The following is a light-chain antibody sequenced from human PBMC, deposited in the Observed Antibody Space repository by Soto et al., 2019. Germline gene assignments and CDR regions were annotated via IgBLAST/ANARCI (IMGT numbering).Light chain of an antibody. Sequence: EIVLSLSPAKLSLSSGERATLACRAIQSVSSSYLAWYQQKPGQAPMLLIYGAASRATGIPDRCRCSGSGTVFTLTISRLELEDFSVYYCHQYGTFGEGTKVDIK. V-gene: IGKV3-20*01. J-gene: IGKJ4*01. CDR1: QSVSSSY. CDR2: GAA. CDR3: HQYGT.